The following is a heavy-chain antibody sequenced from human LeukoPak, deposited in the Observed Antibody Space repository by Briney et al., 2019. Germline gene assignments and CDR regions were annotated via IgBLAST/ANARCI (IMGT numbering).Heavy chain of an antibody. V-gene: IGHV3-23*01. CDR3: ATPYSLYVFDI. CDR1: GLTFTDYA. Sequence: SGGSLRLSCAASGLTFTDYAMNWVRQAPGKGLEWVSGISNSDGSTYYADSVKGRFTISRDSSKRTVYLQMSSLRADDTAVYYCATPYSLYVFDIWGQGTMVTVSS. CDR2: ISNSDGST. J-gene: IGHJ3*02. D-gene: IGHD2-21*01.